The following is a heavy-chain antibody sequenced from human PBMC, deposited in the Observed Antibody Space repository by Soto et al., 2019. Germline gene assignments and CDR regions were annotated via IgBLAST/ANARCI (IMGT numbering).Heavy chain of an antibody. CDR3: ARASPYGDYALDY. J-gene: IGHJ4*02. Sequence: SETLSLTCTVPGGSISSYYWIWIRQPPGKGLEWIGYISYSGSTNYNPSLKSRPTISVDTSKNQFSLKLRSVTAADTAVYYCARASPYGDYALDYWGQGTLVTVSS. V-gene: IGHV4-59*01. CDR1: GGSISSYY. D-gene: IGHD4-17*01. CDR2: ISYSGST.